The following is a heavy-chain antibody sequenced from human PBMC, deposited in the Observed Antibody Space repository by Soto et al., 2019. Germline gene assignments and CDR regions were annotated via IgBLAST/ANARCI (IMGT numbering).Heavy chain of an antibody. CDR2: INAGNGDT. V-gene: IGHV1-3*01. CDR1: GITFSSYA. J-gene: IGHJ5*02. D-gene: IGHD5-12*01. CDR3: ARAISGYVT. Sequence: QVQLVQSGAEVKKPGASVKVSCKASGITFSSYAMHWVRQAPGQRLEWMGWINAGNGDTRYSQIFQGRVTLPRDTSAGTVYLDLSRLRSEDTAIYSCARAISGYVTWGQGTLVTVSS.